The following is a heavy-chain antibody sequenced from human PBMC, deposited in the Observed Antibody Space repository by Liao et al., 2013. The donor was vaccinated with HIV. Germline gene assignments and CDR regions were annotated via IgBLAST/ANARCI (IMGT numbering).Heavy chain of an antibody. Sequence: QAQLQQSGAGLLKPSETLSLTCAVSGASLSTYYWNWIRQRPGQGLEWIGEINHRGRTTYNPSLKRRVTISLDTSKNQFSLRLTSVTAADTALYYCATDNSLWSGRALDTWGQGTMVTVS. CDR2: INHRGRT. J-gene: IGHJ3*02. V-gene: IGHV4-34*02. CDR1: GASLSTYY. D-gene: IGHD3-10*01. CDR3: ATDNSLWSGRALDT.